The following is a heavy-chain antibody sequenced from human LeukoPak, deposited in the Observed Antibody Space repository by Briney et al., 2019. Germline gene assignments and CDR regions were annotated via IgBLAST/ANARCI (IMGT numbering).Heavy chain of an antibody. V-gene: IGHV4-34*01. J-gene: IGHJ5*02. D-gene: IGHD3-10*01. CDR1: GGSFSGYY. Sequence: SETLSLTCAVYGGSFSGYYWSWIRQPPGKGLEWIGEINHSGSTNYNPSLKSRVTISVDTSKNQFSLKLSSVTAADTAVYYCARDLRYYGSGSYYTPQGWFDPWGQGTLVTVSS. CDR2: INHSGST. CDR3: ARDLRYYGSGSYYTPQGWFDP.